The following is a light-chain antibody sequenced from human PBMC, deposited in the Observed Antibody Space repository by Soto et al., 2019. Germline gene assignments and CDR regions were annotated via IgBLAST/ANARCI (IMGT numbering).Light chain of an antibody. Sequence: QSVLTQPPSASGSPGQSVTISCTGTSSDVGGYDYVSWYQQHPGKAPKLIIYEVSKRPSAVPDRFSGSKSGNTASLTVSGLQAEDESDYYCSSYAGSPYYAFGTGTNVTVL. CDR1: SSDVGGYDY. CDR3: SSYAGSPYYA. V-gene: IGLV2-8*01. J-gene: IGLJ1*01. CDR2: EVS.